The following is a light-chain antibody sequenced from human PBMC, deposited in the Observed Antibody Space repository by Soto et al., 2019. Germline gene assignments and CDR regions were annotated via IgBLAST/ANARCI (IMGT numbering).Light chain of an antibody. CDR1: QSVSSSY. Sequence: EIVLTQSPGTLSLSPGERATLSCRAIQSVSSSYLAWYQQKPGQAPRLLIYGASSTATGIPDRFSGSCSGTDFTLTISRLEPEDFAVYYCHQYGSSRWTFGQGTKVEIK. CDR2: GAS. V-gene: IGKV3-20*01. J-gene: IGKJ1*01. CDR3: HQYGSSRWT.